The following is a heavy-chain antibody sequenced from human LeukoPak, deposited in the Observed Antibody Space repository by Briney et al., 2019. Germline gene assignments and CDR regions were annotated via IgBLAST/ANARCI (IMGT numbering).Heavy chain of an antibody. CDR1: GFTFRNYK. CDR3: ARRQGDGFDI. J-gene: IGHJ3*02. CDR2: ISGSGSII. Sequence: GGSLRLSCAASGFTFRNYKMNWVRQAPGKGLEWGSYISGSGSIIYYSDSVKGRFTISRDNSKNTLYLQMNSLRAEDTAVYYCARRQGDGFDIWGQGTMVTVSS. V-gene: IGHV3-48*03.